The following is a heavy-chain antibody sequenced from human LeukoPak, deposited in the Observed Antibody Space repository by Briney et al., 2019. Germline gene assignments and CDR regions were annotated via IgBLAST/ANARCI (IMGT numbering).Heavy chain of an antibody. Sequence: PGGSLRLSCAASGLTFSSYGMSWVRQAPGRGLEWVSAISTTGGTTYYADSVRGRFTISRDNSRNTLYLQMNSLRADDTALYYCAKDLRLSVGTSPFDYWGQGTLVTVSS. CDR2: ISTTGGTT. CDR3: AKDLRLSVGTSPFDY. J-gene: IGHJ4*02. CDR1: GLTFSSYG. D-gene: IGHD4-23*01. V-gene: IGHV3-23*01.